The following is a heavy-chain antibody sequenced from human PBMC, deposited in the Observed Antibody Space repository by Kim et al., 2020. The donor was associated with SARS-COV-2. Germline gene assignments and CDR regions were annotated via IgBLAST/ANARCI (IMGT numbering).Heavy chain of an antibody. CDR1: GFTFSSYW. CDR2: IKQDGSEK. CDR3: ARGQDYYDSSGLDY. V-gene: IGHV3-7*04. D-gene: IGHD3-22*01. Sequence: GGSLRLSCAASGFTFSSYWMSWVRQAPGKGLEWVANIKQDGSEKYYVDSVKGRFTISRDNAKNSLYLQMNSLRAEDTAVYYCARGQDYYDSSGLDYWGQGALVTVSS. J-gene: IGHJ4*02.